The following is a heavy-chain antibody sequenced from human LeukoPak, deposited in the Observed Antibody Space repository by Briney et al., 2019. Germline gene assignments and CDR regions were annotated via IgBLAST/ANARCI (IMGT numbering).Heavy chain of an antibody. CDR1: GGSISNGDHY. CDR3: ARGRLKQHSPLGY. CDR2: INHSGST. J-gene: IGHJ4*02. D-gene: IGHD6-13*01. V-gene: IGHV4-34*01. Sequence: SETLSLTCTVSGGSISNGDHYWSWIRQPPGKGLEWIGEINHSGSTNYNPSLKSRVTISVDTSKNQFSLKLSSVTAADTAVYYCARGRLKQHSPLGYWGQGTLVTVSS.